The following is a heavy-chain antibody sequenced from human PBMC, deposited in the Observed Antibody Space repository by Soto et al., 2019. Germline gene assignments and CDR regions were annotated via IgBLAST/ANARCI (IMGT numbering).Heavy chain of an antibody. CDR2: INANSGDT. J-gene: IGHJ6*02. D-gene: IGHD2-2*01. CDR3: ARGHCSSASCYGSDYYYGLDV. Sequence: ASVKVSCKASGYTFTGYYMHWVRQAPGQGLEWMGWINANSGDTSYAQEFQGRVTMTRDTSITTAYMELRRLRSDDTAVYYCARGHCSSASCYGSDYYYGLDVWGQGTQVTVSS. V-gene: IGHV1-2*02. CDR1: GYTFTGYY.